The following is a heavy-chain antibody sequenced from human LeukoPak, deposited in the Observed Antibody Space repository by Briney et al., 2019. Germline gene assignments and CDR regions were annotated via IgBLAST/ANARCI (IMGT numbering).Heavy chain of an antibody. V-gene: IGHV3-7*01. CDR3: ASNYYYDFWSGYFDY. Sequence: GGSLRLSCAASGFPFSSHWLSWFRQSPGKGLEWVAHINQDGSEKYYVDSVKGRFTISRDNARNSQYLQMNSLRAEDTAVYYCASNYYYDFWSGYFDYWGQGTLVTVSS. J-gene: IGHJ4*02. CDR1: GFPFSSHW. D-gene: IGHD3-3*01. CDR2: INQDGSEK.